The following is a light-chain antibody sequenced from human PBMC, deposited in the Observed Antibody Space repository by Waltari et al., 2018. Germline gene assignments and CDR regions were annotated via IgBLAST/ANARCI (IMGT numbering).Light chain of an antibody. CDR3: QQYGSSPRT. J-gene: IGKJ2*01. V-gene: IGKV3-20*01. Sequence: TQSPGTLSLSPGERATLSCRASQSVSSSYLAWYQQKPGQAPRLLIDGASSRATGIPDRFSGSGSGTDFTLTISRLEPEDFAVYYCQQYGSSPRTFGQGTKLEIK. CDR1: QSVSSSY. CDR2: GAS.